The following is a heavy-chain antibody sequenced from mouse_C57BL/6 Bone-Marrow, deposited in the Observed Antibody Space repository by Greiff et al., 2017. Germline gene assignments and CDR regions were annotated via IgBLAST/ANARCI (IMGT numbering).Heavy chain of an antibody. V-gene: IGHV1-76*01. J-gene: IGHJ4*01. CDR3: AISYYGYAMDY. CDR2: IYPGSGNT. Sequence: QVQLQQSGAELVRPGASVKLSCKASGYTFTDYYINWVKQRPGQGLEWIARIYPGSGNTYYNEKFKGKATLTAEKSSRTAYMQLSSLPSEDSAVYFCAISYYGYAMDYWGQGTSVTVSS. D-gene: IGHD2-1*01. CDR1: GYTFTDYY.